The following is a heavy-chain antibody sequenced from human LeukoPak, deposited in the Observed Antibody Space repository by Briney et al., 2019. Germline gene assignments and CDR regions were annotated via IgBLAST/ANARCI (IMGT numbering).Heavy chain of an antibody. D-gene: IGHD6-13*01. V-gene: IGHV3-30*18. Sequence: GGSLRLSCAASGFTFSRYGMHWVRQAPGKGLEWVAGISFDGNNKYHADSVKGRFTISRDNSKNTLYLQMNTLRAEDTAVYYCAKDRYSSRWYYFDYWGQGTLVTVSS. CDR3: AKDRYSSRWYYFDY. J-gene: IGHJ4*02. CDR2: ISFDGNNK. CDR1: GFTFSRYG.